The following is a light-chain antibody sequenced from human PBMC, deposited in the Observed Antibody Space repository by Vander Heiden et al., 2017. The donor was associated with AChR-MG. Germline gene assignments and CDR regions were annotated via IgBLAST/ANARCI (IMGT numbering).Light chain of an antibody. CDR2: DDS. CDR3: YSSDYTTHQWV. CDR1: TFPERY. Sequence: YELRQPPSVAESPGQTARIPSSGGTFPERYAYWDKHKSALAPVLLLSDDSERPSGVPARFSGSKSGAVATLTISGAQVEDEADYYCYSSDYTTHQWVFGGGTKLTLL. J-gene: IGLJ3*02. V-gene: IGLV3-10*01.